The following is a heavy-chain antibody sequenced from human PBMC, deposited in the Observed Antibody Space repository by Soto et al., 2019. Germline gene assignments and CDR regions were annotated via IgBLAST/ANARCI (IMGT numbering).Heavy chain of an antibody. V-gene: IGHV4-31*03. CDR1: GGSISSGGYY. CDR2: IYYSGST. D-gene: IGHD2-2*01. CDR3: ARGDRYCSSTSCSPMGYYYYYYMDV. Sequence: QVQLQESGPGLVKPSQTLSLTCTVSGGSISSGGYYWSWIRQHPGKGLEWIGYIYYSGSTYYNPSLKSRVTISVDTSKTQFSLKLSSVTAADTAVYYCARGDRYCSSTSCSPMGYYYYYYMDVWGKGTTVTVSS. J-gene: IGHJ6*03.